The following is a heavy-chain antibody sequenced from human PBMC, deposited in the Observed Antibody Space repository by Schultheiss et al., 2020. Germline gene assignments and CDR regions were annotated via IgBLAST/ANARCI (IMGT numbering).Heavy chain of an antibody. D-gene: IGHD5-24*01. CDR1: GDSISKYY. Sequence: SETLSLTCTVSGDSISKYYWNWIRQTPGKGLEWIGYLYNSGNTDYNPSLKSRVTISADTSKNQFSLKLSSVTAADTAVYYCARRRDGYNSYYYYYYMDVWGKGTTVTVSS. V-gene: IGHV4-59*08. CDR2: LYNSGNT. CDR3: ARRRDGYNSYYYYYYMDV. J-gene: IGHJ6*03.